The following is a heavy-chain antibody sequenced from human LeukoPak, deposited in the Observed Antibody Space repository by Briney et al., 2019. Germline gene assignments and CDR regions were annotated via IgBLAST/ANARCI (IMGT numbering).Heavy chain of an antibody. CDR3: AREPLLNYYDSSGYYYLIYYFDY. CDR1: GGSFSGYY. J-gene: IGHJ4*02. CDR2: INHSGST. D-gene: IGHD3-22*01. V-gene: IGHV4-34*01. Sequence: SETLSLTCAVYGGSFSGYYWSWIRQPPGKGLEWIGEINHSGSTNYNPSLKSRVTISVDTSKNQFSLKLSSVTAADTAVYYCAREPLLNYYDSSGYYYLIYYFDYWGQGTLVTVSS.